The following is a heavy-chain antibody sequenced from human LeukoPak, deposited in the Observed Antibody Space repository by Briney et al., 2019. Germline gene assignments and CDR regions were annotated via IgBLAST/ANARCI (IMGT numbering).Heavy chain of an antibody. CDR1: GGTFSSYA. V-gene: IGHV1-69*04. D-gene: IGHD2-2*01. J-gene: IGHJ4*02. Sequence: GASVKVSCKASGGTFSSYAISWVRQAPGQGLEWMGRIIPILGIANYAQKFQGRVTITADKSTSTAYMELRSLRSEDTAVYYCARASLQSRCSSTSCPIDYWGQGTLVTVSS. CDR3: ARASLQSRCSSTSCPIDY. CDR2: IIPILGIA.